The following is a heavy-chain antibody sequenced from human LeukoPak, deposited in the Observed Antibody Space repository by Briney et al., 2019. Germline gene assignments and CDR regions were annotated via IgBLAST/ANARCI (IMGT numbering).Heavy chain of an antibody. CDR2: INPSDGGT. D-gene: IGHD2-2*01. CDR1: GYTFTNNY. CDR3: VREDAHTYYFDF. V-gene: IGHV1-46*01. J-gene: IGHJ4*02. Sequence: ASVKVSCKASGYTFTNNYMHWVRRAPGQGLEWMGIINPSDGGTNYAQKFQGRVTVTRDTSTSTVYMDLSSLSSEDTAVYYCVREDAHTYYFDFWGPGTLVTVSS.